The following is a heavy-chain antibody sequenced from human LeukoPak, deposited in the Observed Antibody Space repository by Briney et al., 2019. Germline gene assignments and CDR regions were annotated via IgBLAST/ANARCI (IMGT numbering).Heavy chain of an antibody. CDR1: GGSISSGGYY. Sequence: SETLSLTCTVSGGSISSGGYYWSWIRQHPGKGLERIGYIYYSGSTYYNPSLKSRVTISVDTSKNQFSLKLSSVTAADTAVYYCAREDVLDRRNIDYWGQGTLVTVSS. D-gene: IGHD1-14*01. CDR2: IYYSGST. CDR3: AREDVLDRRNIDY. V-gene: IGHV4-31*03. J-gene: IGHJ4*02.